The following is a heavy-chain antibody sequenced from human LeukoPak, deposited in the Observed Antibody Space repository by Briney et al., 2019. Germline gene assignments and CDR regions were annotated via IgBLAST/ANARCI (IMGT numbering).Heavy chain of an antibody. CDR3: AKSKYFDTSVPLY. J-gene: IGHJ4*02. V-gene: IGHV3-7*03. CDR2: IKQDGSEK. CDR1: GFTFSSYW. Sequence: GGSLRLSCAASGFTFSSYWMSWVRQAPGKGLEWVANIKQDGSEKYYVDSVKGRFTISRDNAKNSLYLQMNSLRAEDTAVYYCAKSKYFDTSVPLYWGQGTLVTVSS. D-gene: IGHD3-22*01.